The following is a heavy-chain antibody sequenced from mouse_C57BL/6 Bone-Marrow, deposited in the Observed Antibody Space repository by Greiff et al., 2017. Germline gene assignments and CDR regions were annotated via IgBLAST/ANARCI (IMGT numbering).Heavy chain of an antibody. V-gene: IGHV5-6*02. J-gene: IGHJ4*01. CDR1: GFTFSSYG. CDR3: ARRDYSYAMDY. Sequence: DVKLVESGGDLVKPGGSLKLSCAASGFTFSSYGMSWVRQTPDKRLGWVATISSGGSYTYYPDSVNGRFTISRDNAKNTLYLQMSSLKSEDTAMYYCARRDYSYAMDYWGQGTSVTVSS. D-gene: IGHD1-1*01. CDR2: ISSGGSYT.